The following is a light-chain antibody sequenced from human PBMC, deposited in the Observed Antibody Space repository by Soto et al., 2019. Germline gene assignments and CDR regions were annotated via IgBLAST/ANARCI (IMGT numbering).Light chain of an antibody. CDR1: SNTIGGYNV. V-gene: IGLV2-23*01. J-gene: IGLJ1*01. CDR2: EGI. CDR3: CSYVGATTYV. Sequence: QSALTQPASVSGSPGQSITISCTGTSNTIGGYNVVSWYQQHPGTAPKVIIYEGIKRPSGVSNRFSGSISGSTASLTISGLKAEYEADYYCCSYVGATTYVFGTGTKVTVL.